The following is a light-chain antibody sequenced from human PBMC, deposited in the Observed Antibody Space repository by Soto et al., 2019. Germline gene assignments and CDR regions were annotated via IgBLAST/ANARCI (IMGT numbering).Light chain of an antibody. V-gene: IGKV3D-20*02. J-gene: IGKJ4*01. CDR2: GAS. CDR1: QSVSSNY. CDR3: QQRSSCPLT. Sequence: EIVLTQSPDTLSLSPGERATLSCRASQSVSSNYLAWYQQKRGQAPRLLVFGASSRATGIPDRFSGSGSGTDFTLTISRLEPEDFAVYFCQQRSSCPLTFGGGTKVDI.